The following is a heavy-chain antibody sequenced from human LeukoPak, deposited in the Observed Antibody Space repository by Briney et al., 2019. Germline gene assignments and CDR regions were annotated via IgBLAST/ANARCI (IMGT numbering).Heavy chain of an antibody. CDR2: IYYSGST. J-gene: IGHJ4*02. CDR3: ARVGEGCFDY. Sequence: SETLSLTCTVSGDSISAYYWSWIRQPPGKGLEWIGYIYYSGSTNYNPSLKSRVTISADTSKNQLSLKLNSVTAADTAVYYCARVGEGCFDYWGQGTLVTVSS. V-gene: IGHV4-59*01. CDR1: GDSISAYY.